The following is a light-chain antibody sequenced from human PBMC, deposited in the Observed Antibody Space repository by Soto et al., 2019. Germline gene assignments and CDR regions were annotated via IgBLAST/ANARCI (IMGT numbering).Light chain of an antibody. Sequence: EIVMTQSPATLSVSPGERATLSCRASQRVSSNVAWYQQKPGQAPRLLIHSASTRATGISARFSGSGSGTEFTLSISSLQSEDFAVYYCQQYNSWPLTFGPGTTVDF. CDR1: QRVSSN. CDR3: QQYNSWPLT. CDR2: SAS. V-gene: IGKV3-15*01. J-gene: IGKJ3*01.